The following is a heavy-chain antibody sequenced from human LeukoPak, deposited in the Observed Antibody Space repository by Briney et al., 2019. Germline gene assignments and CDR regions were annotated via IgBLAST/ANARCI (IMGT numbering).Heavy chain of an antibody. D-gene: IGHD5-18*01. CDR1: GGSISSYY. J-gene: IGHJ6*03. Sequence: SSETLSLTCTVSGGSISSYYWSWIRQPPGKGLEWIGYIYYSGSTNYNPSLKSRLTISVDTSKNQFSLKLTSVTAADTAVYYCARTTEGGYTHDYFYYYYMDVWGKGTTVTISS. V-gene: IGHV4-59*01. CDR2: IYYSGST. CDR3: ARTTEGGYTHDYFYYYYMDV.